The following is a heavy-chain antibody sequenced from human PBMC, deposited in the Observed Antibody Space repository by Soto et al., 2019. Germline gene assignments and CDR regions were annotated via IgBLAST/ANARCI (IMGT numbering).Heavy chain of an antibody. V-gene: IGHV3-30-3*01. CDR1: GFTFSSYA. Sequence: GGSLRLSCAASGFTFSSYAMHWVRQAPGKGLEWVAVISYDGGNKYYADSVKGRFTISRDNSKNTLYLQMNSLRAEDTAVYYCASLIVVVPAAPRAGGMDVWGQGTTVTVSS. CDR3: ASLIVVVPAAPRAGGMDV. CDR2: ISYDGGNK. D-gene: IGHD2-2*01. J-gene: IGHJ6*02.